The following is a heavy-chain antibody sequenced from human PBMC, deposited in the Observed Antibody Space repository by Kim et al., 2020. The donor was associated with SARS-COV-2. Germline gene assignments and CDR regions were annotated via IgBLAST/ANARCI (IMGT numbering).Heavy chain of an antibody. D-gene: IGHD2-2*01. CDR3: ARDFASRHYYYGMDV. J-gene: IGHJ6*02. Sequence: GGSLRLSCAASGFTFSSYAMHWVRQAPGKGLEWVAVISYDGSNKYYADSVKGRFTISRDNSKNTLYLQMNSLRAEDTAVYYCARDFASRHYYYGMDVWG. CDR2: ISYDGSNK. CDR1: GFTFSSYA. V-gene: IGHV3-30*04.